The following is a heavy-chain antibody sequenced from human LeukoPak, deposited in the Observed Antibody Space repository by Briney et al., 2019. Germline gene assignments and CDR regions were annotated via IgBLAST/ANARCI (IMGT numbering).Heavy chain of an antibody. D-gene: IGHD6-13*01. Sequence: SETLSLTCTVSGGSISSSSYYWGWIRQPPGKGLEWIGRIYYSGSTYYNPSLKSRVTISVDTYKNQFSLKLSSVTAADTAVYYCARRRGSLNRIAAAGTDAFDIWGQGTMVTVSS. V-gene: IGHV4-39*01. CDR1: GGSISSSSYY. CDR3: ARRRGSLNRIAAAGTDAFDI. CDR2: IYYSGST. J-gene: IGHJ3*02.